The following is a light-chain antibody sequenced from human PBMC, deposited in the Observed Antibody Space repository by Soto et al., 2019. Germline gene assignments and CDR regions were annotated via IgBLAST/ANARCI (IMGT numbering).Light chain of an antibody. J-gene: IGLJ2*01. CDR3: AAWDVSLVV. CDR2: SDN. Sequence: QPVLTQPPSASGTPGQRVTISCSGSSSNIGTNTVIWYQQLPGAAPKLLIYSDNQRPSGGPARFAGSKSGGSAALAISGLQSEDEADYYCAAWDVSLVVFGGGTKLTVL. CDR1: SSNIGTNT. V-gene: IGLV1-44*01.